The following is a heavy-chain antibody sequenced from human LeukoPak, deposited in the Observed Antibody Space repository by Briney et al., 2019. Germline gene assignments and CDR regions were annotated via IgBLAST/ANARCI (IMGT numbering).Heavy chain of an antibody. CDR1: GFTLSSYE. J-gene: IGHJ6*04. CDR3: AELGITMIGGV. CDR2: ISSSGSTI. Sequence: QPGGSLRLSCAASGFTLSSYEMNWVRQAPGKGLEWVSYISSSGSTIYYADSVKGRFTISRDNAKNSLYLQMNSLRAEDTAVYYCAELGITMIGGVWGKGTTVTTSS. D-gene: IGHD3-10*02. V-gene: IGHV3-48*03.